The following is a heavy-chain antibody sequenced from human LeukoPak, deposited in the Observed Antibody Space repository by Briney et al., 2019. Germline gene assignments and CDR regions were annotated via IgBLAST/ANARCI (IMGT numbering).Heavy chain of an antibody. CDR1: GGSISSYY. D-gene: IGHD3-10*01. J-gene: IGHJ3*02. CDR3: ARSGMNYGSASWDDAFDI. Sequence: SETLSLTCTVSGGSISSYYWSWIRQPPGKGLEWIGYIYYSGSTNYNPSLKSRVTISVDTSKNQFSLKLSSVTAADTAVYYCARSGMNYGSASWDDAFDIWGQGTMVTVSS. CDR2: IYYSGST. V-gene: IGHV4-59*01.